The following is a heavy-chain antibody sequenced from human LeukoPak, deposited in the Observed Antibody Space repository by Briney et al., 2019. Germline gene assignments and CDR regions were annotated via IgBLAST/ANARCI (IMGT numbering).Heavy chain of an antibody. CDR2: ISYNGGSI. J-gene: IGHJ4*02. D-gene: IGHD5-12*01. CDR1: GFTFSAFS. CDR3: ARRALHAGGYRGYHFDY. Sequence: GGSLRLSCATAGFTFSAFSMYWVRQAPGKGLEYVAGISYNGGSIEYSNSVKGRFTISRDESKNTLSLQMGSLRADDMAVYYCARRALHAGGYRGYHFDYWGQGTLVTVSS. V-gene: IGHV3-64*01.